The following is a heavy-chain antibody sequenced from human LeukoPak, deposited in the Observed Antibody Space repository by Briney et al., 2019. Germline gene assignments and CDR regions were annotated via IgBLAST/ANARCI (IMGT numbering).Heavy chain of an antibody. CDR2: ISSSSSYI. CDR3: VSRNYGSSPFDY. J-gene: IGHJ4*02. D-gene: IGHD4-17*01. CDR1: GFTFSSYS. V-gene: IGHV3-21*01. Sequence: GGSLRLSCAASGFTFSSYSMNWVRQAPGKGLEWVSSISSSSSYIYYADSVRGRFTISRDNAKNSLYLQMNSLRAEDTAVYYCVSRNYGSSPFDYWGQGTLVTVSS.